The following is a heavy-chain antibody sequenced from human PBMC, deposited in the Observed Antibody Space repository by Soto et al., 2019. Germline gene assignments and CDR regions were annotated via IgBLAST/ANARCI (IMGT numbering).Heavy chain of an antibody. CDR3: ARDLWVEPELYYYGMDV. D-gene: IGHD1-1*01. CDR1: GDSISGADYY. Sequence: SETLSLTCTVSGDSISGADYYWSWIRQTPGKGLEWIGHIFYSGTTYYNPSLKSRLTISVDTSKNHFSLRLTSVTAADTAVYYCARDLWVEPELYYYGMDVWGQGTTVTVSS. V-gene: IGHV4-30-4*01. CDR2: IFYSGTT. J-gene: IGHJ6*02.